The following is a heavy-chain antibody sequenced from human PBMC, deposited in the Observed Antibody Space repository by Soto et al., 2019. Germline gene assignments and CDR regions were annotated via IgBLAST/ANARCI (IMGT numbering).Heavy chain of an antibody. CDR3: ARDCSGGSCYSSYYGMDV. V-gene: IGHV4-61*01. Sequence: KSSETLSLTCTVSGGSVSSGSYYWSWIRQPTGKGLEWIGYIYYSGSTNYNPSLKSRVTISVDTSKNQFSLKLSSVTAADTAVYYCARDCSGGSCYSSYYGMDVWGQGTTVTVSS. D-gene: IGHD2-15*01. CDR2: IYYSGST. CDR1: GGSVSSGSYY. J-gene: IGHJ6*02.